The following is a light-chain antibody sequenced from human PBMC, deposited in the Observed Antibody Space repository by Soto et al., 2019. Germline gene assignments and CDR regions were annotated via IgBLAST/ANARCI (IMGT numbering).Light chain of an antibody. CDR2: DAS. Sequence: EIVVTQSPATLSLSPGERATLSCRASQSVSSYLAWYQQKPGQAPRLLIYDASNRATGIPARFSGSGSGTDFTLTISSLEPEDFAVYYCQQRSNWPWTFGQGTRLEIK. V-gene: IGKV3-11*01. J-gene: IGKJ5*01. CDR1: QSVSSY. CDR3: QQRSNWPWT.